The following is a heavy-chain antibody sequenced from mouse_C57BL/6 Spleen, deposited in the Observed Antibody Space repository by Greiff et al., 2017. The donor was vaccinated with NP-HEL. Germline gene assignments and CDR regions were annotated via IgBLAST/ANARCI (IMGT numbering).Heavy chain of an antibody. J-gene: IGHJ4*01. Sequence: QVQLQQPGAELVKPGASVKLSCKASGYTFTSYWMHWVKQRPGQGLEWIGMIHPNSGSTNYNEKFKSKATLTVDKSSSTAYMQLSSLTSEDSAVYYCASLQLGRYAMDYWGQGTSVTVSS. V-gene: IGHV1-64*01. CDR2: IHPNSGST. CDR1: GYTFTSYW. CDR3: ASLQLGRYAMDY. D-gene: IGHD4-1*02.